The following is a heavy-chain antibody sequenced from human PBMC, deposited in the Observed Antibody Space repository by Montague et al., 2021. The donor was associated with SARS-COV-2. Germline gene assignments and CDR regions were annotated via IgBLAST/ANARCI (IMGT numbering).Heavy chain of an antibody. CDR1: GGAMSSGQW. V-gene: IGHV4-4*02. Sequence: SETLSLTCDVSGGAMSSGQWWSWVRQPPGKGLEWIGEIYQTGYTNYNPSPRSRVTISVDKSRNQFSLKMTSMTAADTAVYYCATNYGSGTSPGWFDPWGQGTLVTVSS. D-gene: IGHD3-10*01. J-gene: IGHJ5*02. CDR2: IYQTGYT. CDR3: ATNYGSGTSPGWFDP.